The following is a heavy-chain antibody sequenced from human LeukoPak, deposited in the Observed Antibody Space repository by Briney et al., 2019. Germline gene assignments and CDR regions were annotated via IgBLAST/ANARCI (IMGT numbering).Heavy chain of an antibody. CDR1: GDSISSGGYY. J-gene: IGHJ4*02. CDR3: ARLLLYYFDY. Sequence: SQTLSLTCTVSGDSISSGGYYWSWIRQPPGKSLECIGYIYHSGSTYYNPSLKSRVTISVDRSKNQFSLKLSSVTAADTAVYYCARLLLYYFDYWGQGTLVTVSS. D-gene: IGHD2/OR15-2a*01. V-gene: IGHV4-30-2*01. CDR2: IYHSGST.